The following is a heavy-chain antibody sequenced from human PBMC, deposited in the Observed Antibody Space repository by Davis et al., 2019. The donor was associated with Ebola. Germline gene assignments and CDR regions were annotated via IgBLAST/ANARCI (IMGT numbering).Heavy chain of an antibody. V-gene: IGHV1-69*06. CDR3: ARRGYCSGGSCLRGYYYYGMDV. CDR1: GYTFTSYG. D-gene: IGHD2-15*01. J-gene: IGHJ6*02. Sequence: SVKVSCKASGYTFTSYGISWVRQAPGQGLEWMGGIIPIFGTANYAQKFQGRVTITADKSTSTAYMELSSLRSEDTAVYYCARRGYCSGGSCLRGYYYYGMDVWGQGTTVTVSS. CDR2: IIPIFGTA.